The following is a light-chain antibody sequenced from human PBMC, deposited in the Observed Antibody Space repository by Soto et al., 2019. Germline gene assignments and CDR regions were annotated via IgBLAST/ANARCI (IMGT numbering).Light chain of an antibody. Sequence: EIVMTQSPATLSVSPGERATLSCRASQSVSSNLAWYQQKPGQAPRLLIYGASTRATGIPARISGGGSGTESKLTISSLQSDDFDVYYCQHYNNWPQTFGQGTKVEI. CDR2: GAS. V-gene: IGKV3-15*01. J-gene: IGKJ1*01. CDR1: QSVSSN. CDR3: QHYNNWPQT.